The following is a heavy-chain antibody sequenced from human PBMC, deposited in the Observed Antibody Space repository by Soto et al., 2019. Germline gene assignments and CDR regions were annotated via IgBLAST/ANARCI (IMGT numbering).Heavy chain of an antibody. Sequence: SETLSLTCAVYGGSFSGYYWSWIRQPPGKGLEWIGEINHSGSTNYNPSLKSRVTISVDTSKNQFSLKLSSVTAADTAVYFCATSPSGYNYKFFDYWGQGALVTVS. V-gene: IGHV4-34*01. CDR1: GGSFSGYY. CDR3: ATSPSGYNYKFFDY. J-gene: IGHJ4*02. D-gene: IGHD3-22*01. CDR2: INHSGST.